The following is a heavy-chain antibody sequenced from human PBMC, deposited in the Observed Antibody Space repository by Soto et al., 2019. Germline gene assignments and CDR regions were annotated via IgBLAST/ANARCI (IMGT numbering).Heavy chain of an antibody. Sequence: QVRLVQSGAEVKKPGSSVKLSCKVSGCNSNSCSIAWVRQAPGQGLQWLGTIVPLSGTPNHAQQFQARVTITADTSTNTAYLELSSLRSEDTVIYYCARDWRQMSRGGFFDYWGQGSLVTISS. CDR3: ARDWRQMSRGGFFDY. CDR1: GCNSNSCS. J-gene: IGHJ4*02. D-gene: IGHD3-16*01. CDR2: IVPLSGTP. V-gene: IGHV1-69*06.